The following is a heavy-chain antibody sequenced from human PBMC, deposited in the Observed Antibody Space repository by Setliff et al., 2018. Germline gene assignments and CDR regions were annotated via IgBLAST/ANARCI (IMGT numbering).Heavy chain of an antibody. D-gene: IGHD1-26*01. J-gene: IGHJ3*02. V-gene: IGHV4-39*07. Sequence: SETLSLTCTVPGGSISDNGYFWGWVRQPPGKGLEWIXXXXXXXXXXXNPSFXXXVTMSIDTSNSQFSLKLSSVTAADTAIYYCARDASASDGRNAFDIWGQGTMVTVSS. CDR3: ARDASASDGRNAFDI. CDR1: GGSISDNGYF. CDR2: XXXXXXX.